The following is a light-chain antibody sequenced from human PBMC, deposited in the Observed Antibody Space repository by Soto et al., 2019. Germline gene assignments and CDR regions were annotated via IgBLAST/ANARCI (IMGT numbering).Light chain of an antibody. CDR2: ANT. CDR1: SSNIGAGID. CDR3: QSYDNSLSGPV. J-gene: IGLJ2*01. Sequence: QSVLTQPPSVSGAPGQRVTISCTGSSSNIGAGIDVYWYQKFPGTAPKLLIYANTNRPSGVPDRFSGSKSGTSASLAITGLQAEDEADYYCQSYDNSLSGPVFGGGTKLTVL. V-gene: IGLV1-40*01.